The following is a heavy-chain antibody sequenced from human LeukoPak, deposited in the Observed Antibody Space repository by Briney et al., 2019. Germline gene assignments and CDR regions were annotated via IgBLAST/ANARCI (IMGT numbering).Heavy chain of an antibody. CDR3: AKDVSSSWYPDWYFDL. V-gene: IGHV3-9*01. J-gene: IGHJ2*01. CDR1: GFTFDDYA. D-gene: IGHD6-13*01. CDR2: ISWNSGSI. Sequence: GGSLRLSCAASGFTFDDYAMHWVRQAPGKGLEWVSGISWNSGSIGYADSVKGRFTISRDNAKNSLCLQMNSLRAEDTALYYCAKDVSSSWYPDWYFDLWGRGTLVTVSS.